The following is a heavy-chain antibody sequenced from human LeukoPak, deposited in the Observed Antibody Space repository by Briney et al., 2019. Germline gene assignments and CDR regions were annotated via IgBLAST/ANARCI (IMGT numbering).Heavy chain of an antibody. Sequence: PGGSLILSCTASGLTVGNNYMNWVRQTPGKGLEWVSLIYSDGSTHYSDSVKGRFTISRDSSKNTLYLQMNSLRAEDTAIYYCARDTPGIVASVNGGWGQGTLVTVSS. J-gene: IGHJ4*02. CDR1: GLTVGNNY. CDR3: ARDTPGIVASVNGG. CDR2: IYSDGST. V-gene: IGHV3-53*01. D-gene: IGHD2/OR15-2a*01.